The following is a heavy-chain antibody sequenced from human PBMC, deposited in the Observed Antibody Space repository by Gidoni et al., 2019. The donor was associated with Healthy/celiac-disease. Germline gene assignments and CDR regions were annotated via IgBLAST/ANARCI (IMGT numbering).Heavy chain of an antibody. CDR1: GFTVSSNS. J-gene: IGHJ4*02. CDR2: IYSGGIT. CDR3: AREETSDAYYFDY. V-gene: IGHV3-53*01. Sequence: EVQLVESGGGLIQPGGSLSLSCAASGFTVSSNSLSWVRQAPGKGLEWVSVIYSGGITYYSDSVKGRFTISRDNSKHTLYHQMNSLRAEDTAVYYCAREETSDAYYFDYWGQGTLVTVSS.